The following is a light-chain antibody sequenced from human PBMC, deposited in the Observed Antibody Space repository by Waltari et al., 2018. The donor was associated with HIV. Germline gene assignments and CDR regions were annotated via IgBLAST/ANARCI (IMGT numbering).Light chain of an antibody. CDR3: ATWDDSLNGHVV. CDR2: TNT. V-gene: IGLV1-44*01. CDR1: SSNIGDNT. J-gene: IGLJ2*01. Sequence: QSVLTQPPSASGTPGQRVTISCSGSSSNIGDNTVNWYQQLPGTAPKLLIYTNTQRPSGVPDRFSGSNSGPSASLAISGLQSEDEADYYCATWDDSLNGHVVFGGGTKLTVL.